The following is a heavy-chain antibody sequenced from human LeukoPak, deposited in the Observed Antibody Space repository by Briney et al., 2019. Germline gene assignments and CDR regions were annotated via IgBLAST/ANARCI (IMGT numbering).Heavy chain of an antibody. CDR3: ARGPSSRWLQLGGYYFDY. Sequence: GGSLRLSYAASGFTFSSYAMHWVRQAPGKGLEWVAVISYDGSNKYYADSVKGRFTISRDNSKNTLYLQMNSLRAEDTAVYYCARGPSSRWLQLGGYYFDYWGQGTLVTVSS. CDR2: ISYDGSNK. V-gene: IGHV3-30-3*01. D-gene: IGHD5-24*01. CDR1: GFTFSSYA. J-gene: IGHJ4*02.